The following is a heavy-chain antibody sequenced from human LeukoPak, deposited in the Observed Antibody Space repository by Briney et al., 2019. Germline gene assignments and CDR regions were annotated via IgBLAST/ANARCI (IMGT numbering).Heavy chain of an antibody. CDR1: GFSFGDYT. Sequence: GGSLRLSCTVSGFSFGDYTISWVRQAPGKGLEWVGFIRSKAYGGTTEYAAPVKGRFTISRDDSKTIAYLQMNSLKTEDTAVYYCTRFYSESSSWALDYWGQGTLVTVSS. V-gene: IGHV3-49*04. J-gene: IGHJ4*02. CDR2: IRSKAYGGTT. D-gene: IGHD6-13*01. CDR3: TRFYSESSSWALDY.